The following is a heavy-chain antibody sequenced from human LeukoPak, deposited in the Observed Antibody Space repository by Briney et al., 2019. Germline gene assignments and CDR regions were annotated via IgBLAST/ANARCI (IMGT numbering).Heavy chain of an antibody. CDR1: GYTFTSYG. V-gene: IGHV1-18*01. CDR2: ISAYNGLT. J-gene: IGHJ4*02. D-gene: IGHD3-16*02. Sequence: ASVKVSCKASGYTFTSYGISWVRQAPGQGLEWMGWISAYNGLTNYAQKFQGRVTMTRDTSISTAYMELSRLRSDDTAVYYCARDPGYMITFGGVIVKEYYFDYWGQGTLVTVSS. CDR3: ARDPGYMITFGGVIVKEYYFDY.